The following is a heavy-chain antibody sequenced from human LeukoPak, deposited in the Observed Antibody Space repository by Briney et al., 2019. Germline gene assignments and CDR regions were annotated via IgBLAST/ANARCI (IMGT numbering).Heavy chain of an antibody. Sequence: GGSLRLSCAASGFTFSSYAMSWVRQAPGKGLERVSAIRGSGGSTYHADSVKGRFTISRDNSKNTLYLQINRQRAEDTAVYYCAKDFADIVVVPAAISFDYWGQGTLVTVSS. V-gene: IGHV3-23*01. CDR1: GFTFSSYA. D-gene: IGHD2-2*02. CDR3: AKDFADIVVVPAAISFDY. CDR2: IRGSGGST. J-gene: IGHJ4*02.